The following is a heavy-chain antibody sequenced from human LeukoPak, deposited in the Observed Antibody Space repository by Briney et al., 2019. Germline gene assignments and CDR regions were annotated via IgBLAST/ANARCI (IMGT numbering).Heavy chain of an antibody. J-gene: IGHJ1*01. CDR3: ARRRYYDGSGYLE. CDR2: IYYSGRT. CDR1: GDSVSRSDSY. D-gene: IGHD3-22*01. Sequence: ETLSLTRSVSGDSVSRSDSYWDWIRQPPGKGLEWIGTIYYSGRTYYSPSLKSRVTMSVDPSNNQFSLNLRSVTAADTAVYYCARRRYYDGSGYLEWGQGTLLSVSS. V-gene: IGHV4-39*01.